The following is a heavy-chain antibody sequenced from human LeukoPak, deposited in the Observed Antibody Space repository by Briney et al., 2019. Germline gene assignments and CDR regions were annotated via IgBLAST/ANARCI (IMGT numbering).Heavy chain of an antibody. J-gene: IGHJ4*02. D-gene: IGHD3-22*01. Sequence: PGGSLRLSCAASGFTFSNYGMHCVRQAPGKGLEWVAVIWYDGSNKYYADSVKGRFIISRDNSKNTLYLQMNSLRAEDTAVYYCARDISGYYYFDYWGQGTLVTVSS. CDR2: IWYDGSNK. CDR1: GFTFSNYG. V-gene: IGHV3-33*01. CDR3: ARDISGYYYFDY.